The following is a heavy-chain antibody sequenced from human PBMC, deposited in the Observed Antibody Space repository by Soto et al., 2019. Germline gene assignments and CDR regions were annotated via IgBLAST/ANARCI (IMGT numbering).Heavy chain of an antibody. J-gene: IGHJ4*02. CDR2: IKTKTNGETT. D-gene: IGHD2-15*01. CDR3: TRDKDIVVVSAQFDS. CDR1: GFIFSNAW. V-gene: IGHV3-15*01. Sequence: GGSLRLSCAASGFIFSNAWMSWVRQAPGKGLEWVGRIKTKTNGETTDYAAPVNGRFTISRDDSKNTLYLQMNSLRTEDTAVYYCTRDKDIVVVSAQFDSWGQGNLVTVSS.